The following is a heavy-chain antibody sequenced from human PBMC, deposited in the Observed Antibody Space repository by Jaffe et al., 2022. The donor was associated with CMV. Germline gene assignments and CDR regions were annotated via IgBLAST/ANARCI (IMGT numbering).Heavy chain of an antibody. Sequence: EVQLVESGGGLVQPGGSLRLACSASGFTLSRYAMHWVRQAPGKGLEYVSAISNTGVNTYYADSVKGRFTISRDNPKNTLYLQMSSLRTDDTAVYFCVRGFEDNVPAAPYSDSWGQGTPVTVSS. J-gene: IGHJ5*01. CDR2: ISNTGVNT. CDR1: GFTLSRYA. V-gene: IGHV3-64D*06. D-gene: IGHD2-2*01. CDR3: VRGFEDNVPAAPYSDS.